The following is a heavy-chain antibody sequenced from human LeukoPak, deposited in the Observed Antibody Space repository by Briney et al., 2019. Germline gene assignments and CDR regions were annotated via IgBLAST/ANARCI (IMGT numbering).Heavy chain of an antibody. CDR1: VSTFSPSL. CDR2: IKSDVRST. D-gene: IGHD2-21*02. Sequence: PGGSLRLSCASSVSTFSPSLMHWVRPAPAQGLVWVARIKSDVRSTDYADSVKGRFTISRDDANNILYLQMNSLRAEDTAVYYCTAIRPDYWGQGTVVTVSS. V-gene: IGHV3-74*01. CDR3: TAIRPDY. J-gene: IGHJ4*02.